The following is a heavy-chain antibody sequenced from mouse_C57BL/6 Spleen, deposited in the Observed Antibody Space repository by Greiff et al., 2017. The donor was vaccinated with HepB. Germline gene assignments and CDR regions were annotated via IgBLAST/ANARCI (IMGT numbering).Heavy chain of an antibody. V-gene: IGHV5-16*01. D-gene: IGHD1-1*01. CDR2: INYDGSST. J-gene: IGHJ4*01. CDR1: GFTFSDYY. Sequence: EVKLVESEGGLVQPGSSMKLSCTASGFTFSDYYMAWVRQVPEKGLEWVANINYDGSSTYYLDSLKSRFIISRDNAKNILYLQMSSLKSEDTATYYCARTVVAPDYYAMDYWGQGTSVTVSS. CDR3: ARTVVAPDYYAMDY.